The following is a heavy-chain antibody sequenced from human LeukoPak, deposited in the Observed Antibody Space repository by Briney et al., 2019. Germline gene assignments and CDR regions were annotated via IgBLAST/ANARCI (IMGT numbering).Heavy chain of an antibody. CDR3: ARSPPLYGDYAQYYFDY. Sequence: SSETLSLTCTVSGGSISSYYWSWIRQPPGKGLEWIGYIHYSGSTNYNPSLKSRVTTSVDTSKNQFSLKLSSVTAADTAVYYCARSPPLYGDYAQYYFDYWGQGTLVTVSS. CDR2: IHYSGST. D-gene: IGHD4-17*01. V-gene: IGHV4-59*08. CDR1: GGSISSYY. J-gene: IGHJ4*02.